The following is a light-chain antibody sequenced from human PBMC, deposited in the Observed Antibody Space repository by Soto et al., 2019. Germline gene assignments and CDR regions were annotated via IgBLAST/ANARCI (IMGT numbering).Light chain of an antibody. CDR3: QQYNSYSEA. Sequence: DIQMTQSPSTLSASVGDRVTITCRASQSISSWFAWYQQKPGRAPKLLIYKASSLESGVPSRFSGSGSGTEFTLTISSLQPDDFATYYCQQYNSYSEALGQGTKVDIK. J-gene: IGKJ1*01. CDR1: QSISSW. V-gene: IGKV1-5*03. CDR2: KAS.